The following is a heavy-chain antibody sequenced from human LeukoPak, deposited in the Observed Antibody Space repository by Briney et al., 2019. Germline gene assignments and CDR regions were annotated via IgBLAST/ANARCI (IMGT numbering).Heavy chain of an antibody. Sequence: GESLKISCKGSGYSFTSYWIGWVRQMPGKGLGWMGIIYPGDSDTRYSPSFQGQVTISADKSISTAYLQWSSLKASDTAMYYCASSCGDCLYYFDYWGQGTLVTVSS. D-gene: IGHD2-21*02. CDR3: ASSCGDCLYYFDY. V-gene: IGHV5-51*01. CDR1: GYSFTSYW. CDR2: IYPGDSDT. J-gene: IGHJ4*02.